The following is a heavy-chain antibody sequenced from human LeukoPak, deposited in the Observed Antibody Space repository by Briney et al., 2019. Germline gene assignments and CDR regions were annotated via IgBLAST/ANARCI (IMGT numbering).Heavy chain of an antibody. Sequence: GASVKVSCKASGGTFSSYAISWVRQAPGQGLEWMGGIIPIFGTANYAQKFQGRVTITADESTSTAYMELSSLRSEDTAVYYCARGIAAAGTGYFQHWGQGTLVTVSS. J-gene: IGHJ1*01. V-gene: IGHV1-69*13. D-gene: IGHD6-13*01. CDR1: GGTFSSYA. CDR3: ARGIAAAGTGYFQH. CDR2: IIPIFGTA.